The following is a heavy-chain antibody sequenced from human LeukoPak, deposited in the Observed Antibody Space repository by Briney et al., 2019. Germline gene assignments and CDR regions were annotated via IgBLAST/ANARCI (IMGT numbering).Heavy chain of an antibody. J-gene: IGHJ4*02. CDR2: IYYSGST. V-gene: IGHV4-59*01. CDR3: ARSLTAVAGHYFDY. D-gene: IGHD6-19*01. CDR1: GASISSYY. Sequence: SETLSLTCTVSGASISSYYWSWIRQPPGKGLEWIGYIYYSGSTNYNPSLKSRVTISVDTSKNQFSLKLSSVTAADTAVYYCARSLTAVAGHYFDYWGQGTLVTVSS.